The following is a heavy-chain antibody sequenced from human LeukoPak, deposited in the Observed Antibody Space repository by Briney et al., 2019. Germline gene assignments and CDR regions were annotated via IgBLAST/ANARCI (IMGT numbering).Heavy chain of an antibody. D-gene: IGHD3-16*01. CDR3: AREVRRGTYDY. CDR2: IIPIFGTA. CDR1: GGTFSSYA. Sequence: ASVKVSCKASGGTFSSYAISWVRQAPGQGLEWMGRIIPIFGTANYAQKFQGRVTMTWNTPISTAYMELSSLTSDDTAVYYCAREVRRGTYDYWGQGTLVTVTP. V-gene: IGHV1-69*06. J-gene: IGHJ4*02.